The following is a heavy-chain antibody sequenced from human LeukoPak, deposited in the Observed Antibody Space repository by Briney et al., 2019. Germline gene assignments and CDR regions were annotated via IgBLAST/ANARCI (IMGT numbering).Heavy chain of an antibody. J-gene: IGHJ5*02. V-gene: IGHV1-2*02. CDR2: INPINGDT. CDR1: GYTFTLYY. CDR3: ARGRWADKFDP. Sequence: ASVKVSCKASGYTFTLYYVHWVRQSPGQGLEWMGSINPINGDTNFAQKFQGRVTMTRDTTINTAYMELNRLRSDDAAVYYCARGRWADKFDPWGQGTLVTVSS. D-gene: IGHD3-16*01.